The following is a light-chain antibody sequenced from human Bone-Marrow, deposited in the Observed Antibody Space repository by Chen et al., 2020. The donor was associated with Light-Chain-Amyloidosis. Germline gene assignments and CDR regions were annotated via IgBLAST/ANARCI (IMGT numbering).Light chain of an antibody. CDR3: SSYTSTNTLV. CDR1: SSDVGGDNH. V-gene: IGLV2-14*01. J-gene: IGLJ1*01. Sequence: QSALTPPASVSGSPGPSITISCPGTSSDVGGDNHVSWYQQHPDKAPKLMIYEVTNRPSWVPDRFSGSKSDNTASLTISGLQTEDEADYFCSSYTSTNTLVFGSGTRVTVL. CDR2: EVT.